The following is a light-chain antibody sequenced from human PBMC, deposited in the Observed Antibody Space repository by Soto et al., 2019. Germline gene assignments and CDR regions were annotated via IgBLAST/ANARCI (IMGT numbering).Light chain of an antibody. CDR3: QQYNSYSPYT. J-gene: IGKJ2*01. Sequence: DIQMTQSPSTLSASVGDRVTITCRASQSISSWLAWYQQKPGKAPKLLIYDAASLESGVTSRCSGSGSGTEFTLTISSLQPDDFATYYCQQYNSYSPYTFGQGTKLEIK. CDR1: QSISSW. CDR2: DAA. V-gene: IGKV1-5*01.